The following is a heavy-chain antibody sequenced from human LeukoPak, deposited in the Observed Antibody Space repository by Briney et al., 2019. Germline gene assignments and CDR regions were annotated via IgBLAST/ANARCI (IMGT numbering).Heavy chain of an antibody. CDR2: ISGGGSST. CDR3: ATGGGVEDYDFWSGYYTDRRAYYFDY. J-gene: IGHJ4*02. V-gene: IGHV3-23*01. CDR1: GFTFSSYA. Sequence: GGSLRLSCAASGFTFSSYAMSWVHQAPGKGLEWVSSISGGGSSTYYADSVKGRFTISRDNSKNTLYLQMSSLRAEDTAVYYCATGGGVEDYDFWSGYYTDRRAYYFDYWGQETLVTVSS. D-gene: IGHD3-3*01.